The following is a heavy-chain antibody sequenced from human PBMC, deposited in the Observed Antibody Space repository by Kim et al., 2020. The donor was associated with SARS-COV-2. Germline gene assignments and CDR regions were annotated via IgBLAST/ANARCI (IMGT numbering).Heavy chain of an antibody. CDR3: ARRGPTVVNPILWYFDL. V-gene: IGHV5-10-1*01. D-gene: IGHD4-17*01. J-gene: IGHJ2*01. CDR2: IDPSDSYT. CDR1: GYSFTSYW. Sequence: GESLKISCKGSGYSFTSYWISWVRQMPGKGLEWMGRIDPSDSYTNYSPSFQGHVTISADKSISTAYLQWSSLKASDTAMYYCARRGPTVVNPILWYFDLWGRGTLVTVSS.